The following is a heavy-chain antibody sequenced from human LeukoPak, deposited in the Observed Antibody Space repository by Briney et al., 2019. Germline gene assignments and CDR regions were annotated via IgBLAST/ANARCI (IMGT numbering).Heavy chain of an antibody. V-gene: IGHV3-23*01. D-gene: IGHD2-2*01. CDR2: ISGSGGST. CDR1: GFTFSTYA. J-gene: IGHJ5*02. CDR3: AKGYGSSTSLGP. Sequence: GGSLRLSCTASGFTFSTYAMSWVRQAPGKGLEWVSAISGSGGSTYYADSVKGRFTISRDNSKNTLYLQMNSLRAEDTAVYYCAKGYGSSTSLGPWGQGTLVTVSS.